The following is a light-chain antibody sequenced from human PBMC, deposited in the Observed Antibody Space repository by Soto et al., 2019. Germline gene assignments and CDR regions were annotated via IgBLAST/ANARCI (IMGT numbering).Light chain of an antibody. V-gene: IGKV1-39*01. Sequence: DIQMTQSPSSLSASVEDRVIITCRASQSISHHFNWYPQKPGKAPKPLIFPAASLQSGVPSRFSSSKSVPDFTLPIRVLEHAAFATYYCQQCYSRVPPFCQGTKVQIK. CDR2: PAA. CDR1: QSISHH. CDR3: QQCYSRVPP. J-gene: IGKJ1*01.